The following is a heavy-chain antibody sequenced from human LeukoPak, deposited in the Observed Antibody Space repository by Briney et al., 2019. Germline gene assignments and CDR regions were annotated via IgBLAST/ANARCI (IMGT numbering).Heavy chain of an antibody. Sequence: SETLSLTCAVSGYSISSGYYWGWLRQPPGKGLEWIASIYHSGSTFYNPSLRSRVTISIDTSKNQFSLRLSSVTAADAAVYYCARNYYDSSELLNWFDPWGQGTLVTVSS. CDR1: GYSISSGYY. J-gene: IGHJ5*02. CDR3: ARNYYDSSELLNWFDP. D-gene: IGHD3-22*01. CDR2: IYHSGST. V-gene: IGHV4-38-2*01.